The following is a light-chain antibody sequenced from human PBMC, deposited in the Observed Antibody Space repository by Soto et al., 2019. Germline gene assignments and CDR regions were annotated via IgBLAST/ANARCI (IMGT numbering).Light chain of an antibody. CDR3: QQYNNYFT. CDR1: QSVQTW. J-gene: IGKJ1*01. V-gene: IGKV1-5*03. Sequence: SQLPQSPSTLSASVGDRVTITCRASQSVQTWLAWFQQKPGKAPKLLIYKATTLETGVPSRFSGSGSETEFTLTISDLQPDDLGTYYCQQYNNYFTFGQGTKVDI. CDR2: KAT.